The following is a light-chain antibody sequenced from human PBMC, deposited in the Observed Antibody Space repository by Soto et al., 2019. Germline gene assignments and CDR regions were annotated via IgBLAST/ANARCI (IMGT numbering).Light chain of an antibody. CDR2: EVT. J-gene: IGLJ1*01. Sequence: QSALSQPASVSGSPGQSITISCTGTSGDVGTHDLVSWYQQYPGKAPQLLIYEVTKRPSGVSARFTGSKSGNTASLTISGLQAVDEADYYCCSFAGTTILYVFGTGTKLTVL. CDR3: CSFAGTTILYV. V-gene: IGLV2-23*02. CDR1: SGDVGTHDL.